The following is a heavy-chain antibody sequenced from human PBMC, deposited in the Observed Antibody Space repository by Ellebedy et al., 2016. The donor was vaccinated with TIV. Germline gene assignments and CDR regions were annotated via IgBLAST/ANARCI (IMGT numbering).Heavy chain of an antibody. D-gene: IGHD6-13*01. Sequence: PGGSLRLSCAASGFTFSSSAMHWVRQAPGKGLEWVAVISYDGSNKYYADSVKGRFTISRDNSKNTLYLQMNSLRAEDTAVYYCAVPGIAAAGTIVPLFDYWGQGTLVTVSS. CDR1: GFTFSSSA. CDR2: ISYDGSNK. J-gene: IGHJ4*02. CDR3: AVPGIAAAGTIVPLFDY. V-gene: IGHV3-30-3*01.